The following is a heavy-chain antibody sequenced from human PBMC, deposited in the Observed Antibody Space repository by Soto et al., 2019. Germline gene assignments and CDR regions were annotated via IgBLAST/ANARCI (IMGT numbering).Heavy chain of an antibody. D-gene: IGHD2-15*01. CDR2: ISAYNGNT. CDR3: AAYIVVVVATYQGDAFDI. V-gene: IGHV1-18*01. CDR1: GYTFTSYG. J-gene: IGHJ3*02. Sequence: ASVKVSCKASGYTFTSYGISWVRQAPGQGLEWMGWISAYNGNTNYAQKLQGRVTMTTDTSTSTAYMELRSLRSDGTAVYYCAAYIVVVVATYQGDAFDIWGQGTMVTVSS.